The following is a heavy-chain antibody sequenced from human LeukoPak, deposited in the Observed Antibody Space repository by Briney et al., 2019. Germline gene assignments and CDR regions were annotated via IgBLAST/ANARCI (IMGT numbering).Heavy chain of an antibody. D-gene: IGHD3-16*01. CDR3: ARERNGGLRYGTFDY. V-gene: IGHV6-1*01. J-gene: IGHJ4*02. CDR1: GDSVSSNSVA. Sequence: SQTLSLTCAISGDSVSSNSVAWNWLRQSPSRGLEWLGRTYCRTRCYKDYALSVKSRISINSDTSQNQFSLQLSSVTPEDAAVYYCARERNGGLRYGTFDYWGQGTLVTVS. CDR2: TYCRTRCYK.